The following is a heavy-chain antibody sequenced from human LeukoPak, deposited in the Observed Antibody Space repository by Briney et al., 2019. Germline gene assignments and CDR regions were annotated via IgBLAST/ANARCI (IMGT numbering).Heavy chain of an antibody. Sequence: SETLSLTCDVSGYSITSGYFWGWLRPPPGTGLEWIGSIYHVGNTFYNPSLKSRVTISLDTSKNHFSLKLASVTAADTAVYYCARSPRWFFDLWGRGNLITVSP. CDR3: ARSPRWFFDL. CDR1: GYSITSGYF. J-gene: IGHJ2*01. CDR2: IYHVGNT. V-gene: IGHV4-38-2*01.